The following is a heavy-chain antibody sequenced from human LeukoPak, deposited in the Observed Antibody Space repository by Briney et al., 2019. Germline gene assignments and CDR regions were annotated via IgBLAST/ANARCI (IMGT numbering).Heavy chain of an antibody. CDR3: AGGAGFLIDY. V-gene: IGHV3-7*01. Sequence: GGSLRLSCAAAGFTFSNYWMNWVRQAPGKGPEWVAIIKKDGSEKYYVDSVKGRFTISRDNAKNSLYLQMNSLRADDTAVYFCAGGAGFLIDYWGQGALVTVSS. CDR1: GFTFSNYW. CDR2: IKKDGSEK. D-gene: IGHD2/OR15-2a*01. J-gene: IGHJ4*02.